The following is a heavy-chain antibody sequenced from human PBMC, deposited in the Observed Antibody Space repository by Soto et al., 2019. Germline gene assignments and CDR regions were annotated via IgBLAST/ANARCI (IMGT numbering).Heavy chain of an antibody. CDR3: ARGPYCSGGSCYGYFYYMDV. Sequence: PSETLSLTCTVSGGSSSSTSYYWGWIRQPPGKGLEWIGEINHSGSTNYNPSLKSRVTISVDTSKNQFSLKLSSVTAADTAVYYCARGPYCSGGSCYGYFYYMDVWGKGTTVTVSS. D-gene: IGHD2-15*01. CDR2: INHSGST. CDR1: GGSSSSTSYY. V-gene: IGHV4-39*07. J-gene: IGHJ6*03.